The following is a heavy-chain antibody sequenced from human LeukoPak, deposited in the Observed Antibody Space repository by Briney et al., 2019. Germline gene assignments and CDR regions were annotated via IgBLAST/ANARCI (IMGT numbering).Heavy chain of an antibody. V-gene: IGHV4-59*01. J-gene: IGHJ4*02. CDR1: AGSISSYY. Sequence: SETLSLTCTVSAGSISSYYWSWIRQPPGKGLEWIGSMSYTGSTNYNPSLKSQVTMSVDTSKNQFSLKLSSVTAADTAVYYCARDVNRGDYFDYWGQGTLVTVSS. CDR2: MSYTGST. D-gene: IGHD3-10*01. CDR3: ARDVNRGDYFDY.